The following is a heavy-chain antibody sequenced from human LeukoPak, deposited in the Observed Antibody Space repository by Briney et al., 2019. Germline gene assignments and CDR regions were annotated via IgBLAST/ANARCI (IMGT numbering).Heavy chain of an antibody. CDR1: GFTFDDYA. J-gene: IGHJ6*03. CDR2: ISWNSGSL. V-gene: IGHV3-9*01. D-gene: IGHD3-3*01. Sequence: GGSLRLSCAASGFTFDDYAMHWVRQAPGKGLEWVSGISWNSGSLGYADSVKGRFTISRDNAKKSLYLQMNSLRAEDTALYYCARSREYDFWSGYYYYYYMDVWGKGTTVTVSS. CDR3: ARSREYDFWSGYYYYYYMDV.